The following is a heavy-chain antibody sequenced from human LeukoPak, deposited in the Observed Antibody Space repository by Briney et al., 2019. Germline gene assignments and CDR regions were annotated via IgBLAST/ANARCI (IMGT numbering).Heavy chain of an antibody. J-gene: IGHJ6*02. CDR3: ARVFDTRRYGMDV. Sequence: SETLSLTCTVSGGSVSSGDYYWSWIRQPPGKGLEWIGYIYYSGSTYYNPSLKSRVTISVDTSKNQFSLKLSSVTAADTAVYYCARVFDTRRYGMDVWGQGTTVTVSS. V-gene: IGHV4-30-4*01. CDR1: GGSVSSGDYY. CDR2: IYYSGST.